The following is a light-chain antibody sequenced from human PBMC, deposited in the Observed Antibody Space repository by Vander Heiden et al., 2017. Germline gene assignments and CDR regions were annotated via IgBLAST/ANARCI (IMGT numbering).Light chain of an antibody. J-gene: IGLJ1*01. V-gene: IGLV3-1*01. CDR2: QDN. CDR1: TLGERF. Sequence: SPELTQPPSLSVSPGQPASITCSGHTLGERFVCWYQQKSGQSPVLVISQDNKRPSGIPERFSGSKSRNTATLTISETQAMEEDDYYCQAWDTWDNNINYVFGSGTKFTVL. CDR3: QAWDTWDNNINYV.